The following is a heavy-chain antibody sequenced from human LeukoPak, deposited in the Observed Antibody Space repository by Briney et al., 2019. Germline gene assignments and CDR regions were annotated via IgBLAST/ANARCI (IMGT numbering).Heavy chain of an antibody. CDR2: ISAYNGNT. J-gene: IGHJ6*03. CDR3: ARVVVPAAISFGYYYYMDV. CDR1: GYTFTSYG. D-gene: IGHD2-2*01. V-gene: IGHV1-18*01. Sequence: ASVKVSCKASGYTFTSYGISWVRQAPGQGLEWMGWISAYNGNTNYAQKFQGRVTMTRDTSISTAYMELSRLRSDDTAGYYCARVVVPAAISFGYYYYMDVWGKGTTVTVSS.